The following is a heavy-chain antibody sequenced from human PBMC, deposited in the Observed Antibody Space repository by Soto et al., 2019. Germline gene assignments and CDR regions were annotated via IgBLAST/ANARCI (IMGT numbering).Heavy chain of an antibody. CDR3: ARETTPRYLDY. D-gene: IGHD4-17*01. Sequence: SETLSLTCTVSGGSISDADYYWSWIRQLPGKDLEWIGYIYYSGSTYYNTSLKSRVNISIDTSKNQFSLKVSSVTAADTAVYYCARETTPRYLDYWGQGIVVTVSS. CDR2: IYYSGST. J-gene: IGHJ4*02. CDR1: GGSISDADYY. V-gene: IGHV4-31*03.